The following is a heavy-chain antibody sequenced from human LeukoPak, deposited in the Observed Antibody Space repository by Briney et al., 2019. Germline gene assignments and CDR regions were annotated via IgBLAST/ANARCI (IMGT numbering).Heavy chain of an antibody. CDR2: IYYSGST. V-gene: IGHV4-39*01. Sequence: SETLSLTCTVSGGSISSSSYYRGWIRQPPGKGLEWIGNIYYSGSTYYNPSLKSRLTISVDTSQRQFSLRLSSVTAADTALYYCTRGSYDVLTGYSTLGEYWGQGTLVTVSS. D-gene: IGHD3-9*01. J-gene: IGHJ1*01. CDR1: GGSISSSSYY. CDR3: TRGSYDVLTGYSTLGEY.